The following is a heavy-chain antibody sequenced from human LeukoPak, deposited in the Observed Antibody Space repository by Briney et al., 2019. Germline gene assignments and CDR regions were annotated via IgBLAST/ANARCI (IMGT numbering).Heavy chain of an antibody. Sequence: GGSLRLSCAASGFTFSSYGMHWVRQAPGEGLEWVAVISYDGSNKYYADSVKGRFTISRDNSKNTLYLQMNSLRAEDTAVYYCAKHGVEQWLPFDYWGQGTLVTVSS. CDR3: AKHGVEQWLPFDY. D-gene: IGHD6-19*01. V-gene: IGHV3-30*18. J-gene: IGHJ4*02. CDR1: GFTFSSYG. CDR2: ISYDGSNK.